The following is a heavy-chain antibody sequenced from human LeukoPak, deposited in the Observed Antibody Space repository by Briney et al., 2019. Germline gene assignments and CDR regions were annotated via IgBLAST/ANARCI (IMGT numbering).Heavy chain of an antibody. D-gene: IGHD1-26*01. J-gene: IGHJ4*02. CDR2: IYPGDSDT. V-gene: IGHV5-51*01. CDR3: ARRVDSYWFFDY. CDR1: GYSFTNYW. Sequence: GESLKISCKGSGYSFTNYWVGWVRQMPGKGLEWMGIIYPGDSDTRYIPSFQGQVTISADKSINAAYLQWSSLKASDTAMYYCARRVDSYWFFDYWGQGTLVTVSS.